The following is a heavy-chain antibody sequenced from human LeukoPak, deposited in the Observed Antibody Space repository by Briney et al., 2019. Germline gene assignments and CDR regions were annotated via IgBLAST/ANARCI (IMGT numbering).Heavy chain of an antibody. CDR2: IYYSGST. J-gene: IGHJ2*01. D-gene: IGHD2-8*01. Sequence: SETLSLTCTVSGGSISSSSYYWGWIRQPPGKGLEWIGSIYYSGSTYYNPSLKSRVTISVDTSKNQFSLKLGSVTAADTAVYYCASCTQLWGYWYFDLWGRGTLVTVSS. V-gene: IGHV4-39*07. CDR3: ASCTQLWGYWYFDL. CDR1: GGSISSSSYY.